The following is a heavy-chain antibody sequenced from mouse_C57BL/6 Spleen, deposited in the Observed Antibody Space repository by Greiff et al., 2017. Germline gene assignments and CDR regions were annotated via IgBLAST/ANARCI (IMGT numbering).Heavy chain of an antibody. J-gene: IGHJ4*01. V-gene: IGHV2-9-1*01. D-gene: IGHD1-1*01. CDR1: GFSLTSYA. CDR2: IWTGGGT. CDR3: ARNFQAITTVVPFYAMDY. Sequence: VQRVESGPGLVAPSQSLSITCTVSGFSLTSYAISWVRQPPGKGLEWLGVIWTGGGTNYNSALKSRLSISKDNSKSQVFLKMNSLQTDDTARYYCARNFQAITTVVPFYAMDYWGQGTSVTVSS.